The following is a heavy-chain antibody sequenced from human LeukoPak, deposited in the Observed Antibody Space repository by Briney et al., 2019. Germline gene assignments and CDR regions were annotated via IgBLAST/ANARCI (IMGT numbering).Heavy chain of an antibody. Sequence: SETLSLTCAVHGYSLTNHFWIWIRQPPGKGREWIGEILHNGSTNYNPSFKSRVTISIHTSKNQFFLNLTSVTAADTAVYYCARGPAAVHPWGQGTLVTVSS. J-gene: IGHJ5*02. CDR1: GYSLTNHF. V-gene: IGHV4-34*12. D-gene: IGHD6-13*01. CDR3: ARGPAAVHP. CDR2: ILHNGST.